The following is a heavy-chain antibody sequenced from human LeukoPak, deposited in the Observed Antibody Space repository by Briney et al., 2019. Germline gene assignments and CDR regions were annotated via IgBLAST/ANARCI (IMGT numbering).Heavy chain of an antibody. J-gene: IGHJ6*02. CDR3: ARGSTVTTWPLYYYYYGMDV. Sequence: SETLSLTCRVSGGFVSTYYWSWIRQPPGKGLEWIGYIYYSGSTNYNPSLKSRVTISVDTSKNQFSLKLSSVTAADTAVHYCARGSTVTTWPLYYYYYGMDVWGQGTTVTVSS. D-gene: IGHD4-17*01. CDR2: IYYSGST. V-gene: IGHV4-59*02. CDR1: GGFVSTYY.